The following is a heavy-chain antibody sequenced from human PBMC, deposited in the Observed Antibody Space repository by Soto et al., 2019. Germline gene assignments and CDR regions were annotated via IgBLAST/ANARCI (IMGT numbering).Heavy chain of an antibody. CDR1: GFTFSSHA. CDR3: VRDRDWAFDI. J-gene: IGHJ3*02. V-gene: IGHV3-23*01. Sequence: GGSLRLSCAASGFTFSSHAMNWVRQAPGKGLEWVSVISGSGGSTYYADSVRGRFTISRDDAKNSVYLQLNSLRDEDTAVYYCVRDRDWAFDIWGQGTLVTVSS. CDR2: ISGSGGST. D-gene: IGHD3-9*01.